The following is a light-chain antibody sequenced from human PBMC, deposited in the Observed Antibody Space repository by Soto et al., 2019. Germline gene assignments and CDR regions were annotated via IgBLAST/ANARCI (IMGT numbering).Light chain of an antibody. CDR1: QSISSNY. J-gene: IGKJ1*01. V-gene: IGKV3-20*01. CDR2: DAS. Sequence: EIVFTQSPGTLSSSPAERATLSCRASQSISSNYVAGYQQKPGQAPRLLIYDASSRATGIQNRFSGSGSGTDFTLSISRVEPEDFSVFYCQQFGDSPTFGQGTKVDI. CDR3: QQFGDSPT.